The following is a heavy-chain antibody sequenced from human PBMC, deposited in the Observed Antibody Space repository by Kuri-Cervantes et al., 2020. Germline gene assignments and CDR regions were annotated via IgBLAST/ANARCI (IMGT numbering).Heavy chain of an antibody. CDR1: GFTFSSYA. V-gene: IGHV3-23*01. Sequence: GGSLRLSCAASGFTFSSYAMSWVRQAPGKGLEWVSAISGSGGSTYYADSVKGRFTISRDNSKNTLYLHMHSLKSDDTAMYYCARDLGSVGGTLGFDYWGQGTLVTVSS. CDR2: ISGSGGST. D-gene: IGHD6-19*01. CDR3: ARDLGSVGGTLGFDY. J-gene: IGHJ4*02.